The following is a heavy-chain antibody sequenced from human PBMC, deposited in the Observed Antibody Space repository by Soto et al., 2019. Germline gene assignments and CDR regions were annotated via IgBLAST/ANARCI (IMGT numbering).Heavy chain of an antibody. Sequence: EVQLVESGGGLVQPGGSLRLSCAVSGFTVGSYWMNWVRLIPGKGLECVAYIKPDGSATYYVDSVKGRFTISRDNAKNSLYRQMNSLGVEYTSVYYCARAGYCGPGCYYYFDYWGQGTLVTVSS. V-gene: IGHV3-7*01. D-gene: IGHD2-21*02. J-gene: IGHJ4*02. CDR3: ARAGYCGPGCYYYFDY. CDR2: IKPDGSAT. CDR1: GFTVGSYW.